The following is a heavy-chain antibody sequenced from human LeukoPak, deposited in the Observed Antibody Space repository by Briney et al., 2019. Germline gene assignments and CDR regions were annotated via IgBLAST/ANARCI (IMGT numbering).Heavy chain of an antibody. V-gene: IGHV3-23*01. D-gene: IGHD1-26*01. Sequence: GGSLRLSCAASGFTFSTYAMSWVRQAPGKRLEWVSAISGGGGSTNYADSVKGRFTISRDNSKNTLYLEMNSLRAEDTAVYYCANAYRGKYYYYDYWGQGTLVTVSS. CDR2: ISGGGGST. CDR1: GFTFSTYA. J-gene: IGHJ4*02. CDR3: ANAYRGKYYYYDY.